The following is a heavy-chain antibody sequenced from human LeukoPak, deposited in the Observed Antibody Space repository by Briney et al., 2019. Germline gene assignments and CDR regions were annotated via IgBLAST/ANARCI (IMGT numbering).Heavy chain of an antibody. CDR3: ARGNYYHGMDV. CDR2: IYYSGST. V-gene: IGHV4-31*03. J-gene: IGHJ6*02. Sequence: PSETLSLTCTVSGGSISSGGYYWSWIRQHPGKGLEWIGYIYYSGSTYYNPSLESRVTISVDTSKNQFSLKVSSVTAAVTAVYYCARGNYYHGMDVWGQGTTVTVSS. CDR1: GGSISSGGYY.